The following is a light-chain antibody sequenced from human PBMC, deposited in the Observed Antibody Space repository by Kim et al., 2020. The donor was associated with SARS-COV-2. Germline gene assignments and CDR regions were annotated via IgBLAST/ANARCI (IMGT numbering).Light chain of an antibody. CDR1: QSILYSSNNKNY. Sequence: DIVMTQSPDSLAVSLGERATINCKSSQSILYSSNNKNYLAWYQQKPGQPPKLIIYWASTRESGVPDRFSGSGSETDFTLTISSLQAEDVAVYYCQHYYTTPRTFGQGTKVEIK. V-gene: IGKV4-1*01. J-gene: IGKJ1*01. CDR2: WAS. CDR3: QHYYTTPRT.